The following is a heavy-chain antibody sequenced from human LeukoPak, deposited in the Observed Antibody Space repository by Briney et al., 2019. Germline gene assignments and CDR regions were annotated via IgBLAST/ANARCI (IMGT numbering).Heavy chain of an antibody. CDR1: ELALRDM. V-gene: IGHV3-48*03. Sequence: GGPLSPSFPALELALRDMEWNWFGKAQGKGLEWVSNIGSSGRTIFYADSVKGRFSISRDNGKNSLYLQMNSLRVEDTAIYYCASRRDYWGQGTLVTVSS. CDR2: IGSSGRTI. CDR3: ASRRDY. J-gene: IGHJ4*02.